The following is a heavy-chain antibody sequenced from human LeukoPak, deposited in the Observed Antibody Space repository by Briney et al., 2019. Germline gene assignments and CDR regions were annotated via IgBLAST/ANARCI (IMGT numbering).Heavy chain of an antibody. J-gene: IGHJ4*02. CDR3: ARGSDCSGGSCYEFDY. CDR2: ISAYNGNT. D-gene: IGHD2-15*01. CDR1: GCIFTTYG. V-gene: IGHV1-18*01. Sequence: ASVKVSCKALGCIFTTYGITWVRQAPGQGLEWMGWISAYNGNTNYAQKLQGRVTMTTDTSTSTAYMELRSLRSDDTAVYYCARGSDCSGGSCYEFDYWGQGTLVTVST.